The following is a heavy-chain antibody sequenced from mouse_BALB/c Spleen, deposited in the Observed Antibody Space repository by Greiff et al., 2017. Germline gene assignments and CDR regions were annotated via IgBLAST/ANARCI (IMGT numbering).Heavy chain of an antibody. CDR2: IWGGGST. V-gene: IGHV2-6-4*01. Sequence: QVQLKESGPGLVAPSQSLSITCTVSGFSLSRYSVHWVRQPPGKGLEWLGIIWGGGSTDYNSALKSRLSISKDNSKSQVFLKMNSLQTDDTAMYYCAKAYYRYDWEYYYAMDYWGQGTSVTVSS. CDR1: GFSLSRYS. J-gene: IGHJ4*01. D-gene: IGHD2-14*01. CDR3: AKAYYRYDWEYYYAMDY.